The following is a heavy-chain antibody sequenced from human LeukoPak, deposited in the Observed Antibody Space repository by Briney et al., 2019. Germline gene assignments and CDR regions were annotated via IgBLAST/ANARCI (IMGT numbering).Heavy chain of an antibody. CDR2: IWYDGSNK. Sequence: GGSLRLSCAASGFTFSSDGMHWVRQAPGKGLEWVAVIWYDGSNKYYADSVKGRFTISRDNSKNTLYLQMNSLRAEDTAVYYCGGGAEKGLLGLGGGGLGGYYYYGMDVWGQGTTVTVSS. J-gene: IGHJ6*02. CDR1: GFTFSSDG. D-gene: IGHD3-10*01. CDR3: GGGAEKGLLGLGGGGLGGYYYYGMDV. V-gene: IGHV3-33*01.